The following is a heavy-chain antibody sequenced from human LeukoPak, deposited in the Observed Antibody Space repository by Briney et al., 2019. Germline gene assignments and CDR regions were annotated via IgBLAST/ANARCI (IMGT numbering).Heavy chain of an antibody. CDR3: ARVGGPSHYGGETYYMDV. J-gene: IGHJ6*03. CDR2: ISSSGSTI. CDR1: GFTFSSYE. Sequence: GGSLSLSCAASGFTFSSYEMNWVRQAPGKGLEWVSYISSSGSTIYYADSVKGRFTISRDNAKNSLYLQMNSPRGEDTALYHCARVGGPSHYGGETYYMDVWGKGTTVTISS. D-gene: IGHD4-23*01. V-gene: IGHV3-48*03.